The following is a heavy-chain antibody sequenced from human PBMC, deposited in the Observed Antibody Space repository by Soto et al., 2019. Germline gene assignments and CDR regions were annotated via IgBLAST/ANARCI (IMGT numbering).Heavy chain of an antibody. D-gene: IGHD6-6*01. CDR2: IIPIFGTA. V-gene: IGHV1-69*13. Sequence: GASVKVSCKASGGTFSSYAISWVRQAPGQGLEWMGGIIPIFGTANYAQKFQGRVTITADESTSTAYMELSSLRSEDTAVYYCARDEAKYSSSFEAFDIWGQGTMVTVSS. CDR3: ARDEAKYSSSFEAFDI. CDR1: GGTFSSYA. J-gene: IGHJ3*02.